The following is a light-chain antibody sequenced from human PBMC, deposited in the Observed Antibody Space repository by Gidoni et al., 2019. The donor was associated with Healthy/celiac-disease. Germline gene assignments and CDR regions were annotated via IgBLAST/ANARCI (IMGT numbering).Light chain of an antibody. CDR2: GAS. Sequence: EIVLTQSPATLSSSPGERATLSCRASQSVSSSYLAWYQQKPGQAPRLLIYGASSRATGIPDRFSGSGSGTDFTLTISRLEPEDVAVYYCQQYGSSSLTFGGGTKVEIK. CDR1: QSVSSSY. V-gene: IGKV3-20*01. CDR3: QQYGSSSLT. J-gene: IGKJ4*01.